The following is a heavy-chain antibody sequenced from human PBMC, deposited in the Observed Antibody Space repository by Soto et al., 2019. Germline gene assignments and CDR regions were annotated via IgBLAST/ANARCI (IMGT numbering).Heavy chain of an antibody. D-gene: IGHD3-16*02. CDR3: ARAAPYDYIWGSYRYSNWFDP. CDR2: INHSGST. Sequence: SETLSLTCAVYGGSFSGYYWSWIRQPPGKGLEWIGEINHSGSTNYNPSLKSRVTISVDTSKNQFSLKLSSVTAADTAVYYCARAAPYDYIWGSYRYSNWFDPWGQGTLVTVSS. CDR1: GGSFSGYY. J-gene: IGHJ5*02. V-gene: IGHV4-34*01.